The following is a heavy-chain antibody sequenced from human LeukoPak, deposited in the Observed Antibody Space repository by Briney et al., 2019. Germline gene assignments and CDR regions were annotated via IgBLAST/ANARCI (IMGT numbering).Heavy chain of an antibody. CDR3: AREELDTIAP. CDR2: ISSSGSTI. CDR1: GFTFSDYY. Sequence: GGSLRLSCSASGFTFSDYYMSWIRQAPGKGLEWVSYISSSGSTIYYADSVKGRFTIYRENAKHSLYLQMNSLRSEDTAVYYCAREELDTIAPWGQGTLVTVSS. D-gene: IGHD5-12*01. J-gene: IGHJ5*02. V-gene: IGHV3-11*01.